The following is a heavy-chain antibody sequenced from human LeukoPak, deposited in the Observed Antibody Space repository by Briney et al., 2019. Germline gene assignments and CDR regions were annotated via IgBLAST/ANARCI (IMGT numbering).Heavy chain of an antibody. CDR3: ARFGVNWGSRSYGMDV. CDR2: IIPILGIA. J-gene: IGHJ6*02. CDR1: GGTFSSYA. D-gene: IGHD7-27*01. V-gene: IGHV1-69*04. Sequence: SVKVSCKASGGTFSSYAISWVRQALGQGLEWMGRIIPILGIANYAQKFQGRVTITADKSTSTAYMELSSLKSEDTAVYYCARFGVNWGSRSYGMDVWGQGTTVTVSS.